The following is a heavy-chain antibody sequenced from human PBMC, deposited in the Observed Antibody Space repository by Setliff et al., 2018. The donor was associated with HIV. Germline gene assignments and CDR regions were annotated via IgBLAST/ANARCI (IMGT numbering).Heavy chain of an antibody. D-gene: IGHD3-16*01. V-gene: IGHV3-53*01. CDR3: ARRPVMGEAI. CDR2: IYSSGST. J-gene: IGHJ3*02. CDR1: GFTVTGSD. Sequence: GGSLRLSCVGSGFTVTGSDMSWVRQAPGKGLEWVSLIYSSGSTHYADSVKGRFTMSRDSSKNTVYLQMDTLRAEDTAVYYCARRPVMGEAIWGQGTMVTVSS.